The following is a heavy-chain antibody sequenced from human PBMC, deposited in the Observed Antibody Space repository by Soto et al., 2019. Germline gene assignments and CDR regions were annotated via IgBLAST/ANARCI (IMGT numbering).Heavy chain of an antibody. D-gene: IGHD2-21*02. Sequence: EVQLVETGGALIQPGGSLRLSCAVFGFSISNNYMFWVRQAPGKGLDWVSVIYTGGSAYYADSVKGRFTISRDSSKNMLYLQMNSLRDEDTAVYYCARDGGDWASGFGYWGQGTLVTVSS. J-gene: IGHJ4*02. CDR3: ARDGGDWASGFGY. CDR1: GFSISNNY. V-gene: IGHV3-53*02. CDR2: IYTGGSA.